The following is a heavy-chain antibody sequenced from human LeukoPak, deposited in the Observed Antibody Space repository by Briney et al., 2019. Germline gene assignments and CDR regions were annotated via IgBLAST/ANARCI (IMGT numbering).Heavy chain of an antibody. J-gene: IGHJ4*02. CDR3: ARLRYYFDY. CDR1: GASISSSGYY. CDR2: MSYSGST. Sequence: SETLSLTCTVSGASISSSGYYWGWIRQPPGKGLEWIGSMSYSGSTYYNPSLKSRLTVSIDTSKNQFSLKLSSVTAADTAVYYCARLRYYFDYWGQGTLVTVSS. V-gene: IGHV4-39*01.